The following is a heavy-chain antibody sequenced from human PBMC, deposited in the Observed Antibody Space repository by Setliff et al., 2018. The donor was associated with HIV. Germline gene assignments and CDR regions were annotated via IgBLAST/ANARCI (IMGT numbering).Heavy chain of an antibody. D-gene: IGHD3-16*01. CDR2: TDRSGST. CDR1: GYSISSGYY. J-gene: IGHJ4*02. Sequence: SETLSLTCTVSGYSISSGYYWGXXRQTXGXGLEWIGSTDRSGSTYYNPSLKSRVTLSLYTSKNQFSLQLSSVTAADTAVYCCVATTPHLLIAYTSWGQGTPVTVSS. V-gene: IGHV4-38-2*02. CDR3: VATTPHLLIAYTS.